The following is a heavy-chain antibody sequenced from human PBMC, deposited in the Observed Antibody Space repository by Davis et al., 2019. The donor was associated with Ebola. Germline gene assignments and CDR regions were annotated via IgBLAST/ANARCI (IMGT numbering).Heavy chain of an antibody. D-gene: IGHD3-3*01. V-gene: IGHV3-7*03. J-gene: IGHJ4*02. Sequence: GESLKISCAASGFTISSSWMSWVRQAPGRGLEWVANIKTDGSEKYYVDSVKGRFTISRDNAKNSLYLQMNSLRAEDTAVYYCARDRPYYDFWSGYSDYWGQGTLVTVSS. CDR2: IKTDGSEK. CDR3: ARDRPYYDFWSGYSDY. CDR1: GFTISSSW.